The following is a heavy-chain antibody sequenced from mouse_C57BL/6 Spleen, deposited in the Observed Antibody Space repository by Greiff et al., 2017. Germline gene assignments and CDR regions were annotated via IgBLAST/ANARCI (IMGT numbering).Heavy chain of an antibody. Sequence: VQLQQSGAELVKPGASVKLSCKASGYTFTEYTIHWVKQRPGQGLEWIGWFYPGSGSIKYNEKFKDKATLTADKSSSTVYMELSRMTSEDAAVYFCARHEEDYGSRGGFDYWGQGTTLTVSS. CDR1: GYTFTEYT. D-gene: IGHD1-1*01. CDR3: ARHEEDYGSRGGFDY. CDR2: FYPGSGSI. J-gene: IGHJ2*01. V-gene: IGHV1-62-2*01.